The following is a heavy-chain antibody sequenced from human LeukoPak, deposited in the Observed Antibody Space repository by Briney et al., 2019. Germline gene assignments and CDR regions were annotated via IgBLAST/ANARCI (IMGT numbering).Heavy chain of an antibody. CDR2: IWYDGINK. J-gene: IGHJ4*02. CDR3: TRERISGIAAFDY. V-gene: IGHV3-33*08. CDR1: GFTFSSYG. Sequence: PGRSLRLSCAASGFTFSSYGMHWVSQAPGKGLEWVAVIWYDGINKFHADSVRGRFTISRDNSKNTVSLQMNSLRAEDTAVYYCTRERISGIAAFDYWGQGTLVTVSS. D-gene: IGHD6-13*01.